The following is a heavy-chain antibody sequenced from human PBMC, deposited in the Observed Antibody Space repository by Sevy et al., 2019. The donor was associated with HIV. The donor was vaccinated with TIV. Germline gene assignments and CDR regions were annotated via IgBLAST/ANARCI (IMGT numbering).Heavy chain of an antibody. CDR3: ARASSCGGDCYYLQY. D-gene: IGHD2-21*02. V-gene: IGHV1-69*06. CDR2: IIPISGPAGPT. J-gene: IGHJ1*01. CDR1: GDSFSGYT. Sequence: ASVKVSCKSSGDSFSGYTIIWVRQAPGQGLEWMGGIIPISGPAGPTNSAQNFQDKATITADISTHTAYMELSSLRSEDTALYFCARASSCGGDCYYLQYWGQCTLVTVSS.